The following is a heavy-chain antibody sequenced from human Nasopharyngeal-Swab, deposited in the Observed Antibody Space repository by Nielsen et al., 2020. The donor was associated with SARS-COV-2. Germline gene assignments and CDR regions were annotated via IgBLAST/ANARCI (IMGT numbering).Heavy chain of an antibody. Sequence: WIRQPPGKGLEWIGSIYYSGSTYYNPSLKSRVTISVDTSKNQFSPKLSSVTAADTAVYYCARPYRYCSGGSCHSGGAFDIWGQGTMVTVSS. CDR2: IYYSGST. V-gene: IGHV4-39*01. D-gene: IGHD2-15*01. J-gene: IGHJ3*02. CDR3: ARPYRYCSGGSCHSGGAFDI.